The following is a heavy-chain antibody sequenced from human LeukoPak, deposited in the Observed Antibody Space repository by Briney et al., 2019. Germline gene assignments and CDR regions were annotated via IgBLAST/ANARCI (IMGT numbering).Heavy chain of an antibody. CDR2: ISGSGGST. J-gene: IGHJ4*02. CDR3: AKRYYSDSSGYLGSLNY. CDR1: GFTFSNHA. V-gene: IGHV3-23*01. D-gene: IGHD3-22*01. Sequence: GGSLRLSCAASGFTFSNHAMSWVRQAPGKGVAWVSAISGSGGSTYYADSVRGRFTISRDNSKNTVYLQMNSLRAEDTAVYYCAKRYYSDSSGYLGSLNYWGQGTLVTVSS.